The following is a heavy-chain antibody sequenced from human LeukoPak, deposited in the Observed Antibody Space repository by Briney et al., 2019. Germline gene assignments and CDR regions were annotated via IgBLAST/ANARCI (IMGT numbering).Heavy chain of an antibody. Sequence: SGGSLRLSCAASGFTFSNYAMTWVRQAPGKGLEWVSAVSAGGGDTYYADSVKGRFTISRDNSKSTLYLQMNSLRAEDTAVYYCAKDYCTGTNRYGDYWGQGTLVTVSS. CDR1: GFTFSNYA. CDR3: AKDYCTGTNRYGDY. J-gene: IGHJ4*02. V-gene: IGHV3-23*01. D-gene: IGHD2-2*01. CDR2: VSAGGGDT.